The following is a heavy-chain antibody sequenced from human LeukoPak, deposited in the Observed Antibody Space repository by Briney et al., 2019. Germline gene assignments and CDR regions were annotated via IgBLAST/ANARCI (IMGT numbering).Heavy chain of an antibody. CDR1: GGSISTYY. D-gene: IGHD3-3*01. V-gene: IGHV4-59*01. J-gene: IGHJ4*02. CDR2: IHYSGST. CDR3: ARSEDDFWSTYYFDY. Sequence: PSETLSLTCTVSGGSISTYYWSWIRQPPGKGLEWIGYIHYSGSTSYNPSLKSGVTISVDTSKNQFSLKLSSVTAADTAVYYCARSEDDFWSTYYFDYWGQGTLVTVSS.